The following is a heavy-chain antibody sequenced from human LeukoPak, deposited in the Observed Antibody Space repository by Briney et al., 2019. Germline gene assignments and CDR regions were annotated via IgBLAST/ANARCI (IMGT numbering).Heavy chain of an antibody. CDR1: GGSISSSSYY. D-gene: IGHD6-13*01. CDR2: IYYSGST. V-gene: IGHV4-39*07. Sequence: SETLSLTCTVSGGSISSSSYYWGWIRQPPGKGLEWIGSIYYSGSTYYNPSLKSRVTTSVDTSKNQFSLKLSSVTAADTAVYYGAGGVAAVGIYPRYNYYNMDVWAKGPRSPSP. CDR3: AGGVAAVGIYPRYNYYNMDV. J-gene: IGHJ6*03.